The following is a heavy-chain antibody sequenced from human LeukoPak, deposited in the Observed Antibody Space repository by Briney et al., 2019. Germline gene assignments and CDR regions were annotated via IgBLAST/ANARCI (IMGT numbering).Heavy chain of an antibody. V-gene: IGHV3-21*01. Sequence: GGSLRLSCAASGFTFSTYSMNWVRQAPGKGLEWVSSISSSSTYIYSADSVKGRFTISRDNAKNSLYLQMNSLRAEDTAVYYCARDGHYDILTGYFQDWGQGTLVTVSS. J-gene: IGHJ1*01. CDR2: ISSSSTYI. CDR3: ARDGHYDILTGYFQD. D-gene: IGHD3-9*01. CDR1: GFTFSTYS.